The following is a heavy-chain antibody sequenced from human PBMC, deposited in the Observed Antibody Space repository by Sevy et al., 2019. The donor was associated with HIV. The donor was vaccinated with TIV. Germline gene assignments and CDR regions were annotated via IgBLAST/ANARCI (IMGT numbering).Heavy chain of an antibody. D-gene: IGHD2-8*01. V-gene: IGHV1-18*01. J-gene: IGHJ4*02. CDR3: ARGSTSWYDY. CDR2: MSPYNGNK. Sequence: ASVKVSCKASGYTFTTYNIVWVRQAPGQGLDWLAWMSPYNGNKNYAKRVQGRVTMATGTFTDTAFLELRSLEFDDTATYYCARGSTSWYDYWGQGTLVTVSS. CDR1: GYTFTTYN.